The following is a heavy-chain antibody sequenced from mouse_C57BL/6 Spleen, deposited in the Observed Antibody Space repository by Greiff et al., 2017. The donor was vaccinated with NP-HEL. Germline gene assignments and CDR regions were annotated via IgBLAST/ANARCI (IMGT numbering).Heavy chain of an antibody. J-gene: IGHJ2*01. CDR3: AHYYGSSSVYFDY. CDR1: GYTFTSYW. CDR2: IDPSDSYT. D-gene: IGHD1-1*01. V-gene: IGHV1-59*01. Sequence: QVQLQQPGAELVRPGTSVKLSCKASGYTFTSYWMHWVKQRPGQGLEWIGVIDPSDSYTNYNQKFKGKATLTVDTSSSTAYMQLSSLASEDSAVYYCAHYYGSSSVYFDYWGQGTTLTVSS.